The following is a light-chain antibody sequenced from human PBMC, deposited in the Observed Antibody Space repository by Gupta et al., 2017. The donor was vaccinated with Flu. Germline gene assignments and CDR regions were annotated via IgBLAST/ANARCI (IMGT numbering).Light chain of an antibody. V-gene: IGKV1-6*02. CDR3: LQDYNYPRT. J-gene: IGKJ2*01. Sequence: PASLAASVGDRVTITCRARQGLRSELGWYQQRPGKAPKLLVYAASRLQSGVPSRFSGSGSGTHFTLTISSLQPEDFATYYCLQDYNYPRTFGQGTKLEIK. CDR1: QGLRSE. CDR2: AAS.